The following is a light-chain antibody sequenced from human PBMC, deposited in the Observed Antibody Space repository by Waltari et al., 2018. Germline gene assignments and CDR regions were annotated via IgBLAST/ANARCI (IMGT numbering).Light chain of an antibody. Sequence: DIVMTQSPDSLAVSLGERVTINCKSSQSVLYSSNNKNYLAWYQQKPGQPPKLIIYWASTRESGVPDLFSGSGSGTDFTLTISSLQAEDVAVYYCQQYYSTPPTFGQGTKLEIK. J-gene: IGKJ2*01. V-gene: IGKV4-1*01. CDR1: QSVLYSSNNKNY. CDR2: WAS. CDR3: QQYYSTPPT.